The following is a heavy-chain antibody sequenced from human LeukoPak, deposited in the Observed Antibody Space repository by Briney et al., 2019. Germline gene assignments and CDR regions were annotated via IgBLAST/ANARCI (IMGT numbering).Heavy chain of an antibody. J-gene: IGHJ4*02. CDR2: IYNGGGT. CDR1: GFTVSSYH. V-gene: IGHV3-53*01. CDR3: ARNGYSSSFGY. Sequence: GGSLRLSCAASGFTVSSYHMSWVRQAPGKELEWVSVIYNGGGTHYADSVKGRFTISRDKSKNTVYLQMNSLRAEDTAVYYCARNGYSSSFGYWGQGTLVTVSS. D-gene: IGHD5-12*01.